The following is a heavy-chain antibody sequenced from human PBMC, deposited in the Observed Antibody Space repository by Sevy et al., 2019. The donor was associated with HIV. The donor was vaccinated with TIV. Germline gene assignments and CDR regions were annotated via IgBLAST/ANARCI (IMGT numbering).Heavy chain of an antibody. J-gene: IGHJ3*02. Sequence: GGCLRLSCAASGFTFSNTWMNWVRQAPGKGLELVGRIKSKNDGGTTDYAAPVIGRFTISRDDSKSTLYLRMNSLKIEDTAVYYCTTMGWHGGFDIWGQGAMVTVSS. CDR1: GFTFSNTW. V-gene: IGHV3-15*01. CDR2: IKSKNDGGTT. CDR3: TTMGWHGGFDI. D-gene: IGHD4-17*01.